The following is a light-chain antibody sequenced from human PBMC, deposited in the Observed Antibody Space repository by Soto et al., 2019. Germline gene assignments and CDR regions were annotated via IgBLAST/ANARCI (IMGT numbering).Light chain of an antibody. J-gene: IGKJ1*01. CDR2: GAS. CDR1: QSVSSNH. Sequence: EIVLTQFPGTLSLSPGERATLSCRASQSVSSNHLAWYQQKPGQSPRLLIYGASNRATGIPDRFSGSGSGTDFTLTISRLEPEDFAVYYCQQYGRTATFGQGTKVDIK. CDR3: QQYGRTAT. V-gene: IGKV3-20*01.